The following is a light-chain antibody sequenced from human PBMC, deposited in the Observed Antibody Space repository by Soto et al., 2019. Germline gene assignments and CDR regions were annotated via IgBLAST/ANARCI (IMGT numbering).Light chain of an antibody. Sequence: DISMTHTLPTPSAPVGDRDTTTLRASQSISSWLAWYQQKPGKAPKLLIYDASSLQSGVPSRFSGSGSGTDFTLTISSLQPEDFATYYCLQYNSYPRAFGQRTKADIK. CDR1: QSISSW. J-gene: IGKJ1*01. V-gene: IGKV1-5*01. CDR3: LQYNSYPRA. CDR2: DAS.